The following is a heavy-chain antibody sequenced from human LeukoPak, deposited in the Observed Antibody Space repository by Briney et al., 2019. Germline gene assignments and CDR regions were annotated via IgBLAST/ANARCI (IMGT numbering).Heavy chain of an antibody. CDR1: GYTFTSYD. V-gene: IGHV1-8*03. D-gene: IGHD2-2*01. Sequence: ASVKVSCKASGYTFTSYDINWVRQATGQGLEWMRWMNPNSGNTGYAQKFQGRVTITRNTSISTAYMELSSLRSEDTAVYYCARGPRSPAAIANWFDPWGQGTLVTVSS. CDR2: MNPNSGNT. J-gene: IGHJ5*02. CDR3: ARGPRSPAAIANWFDP.